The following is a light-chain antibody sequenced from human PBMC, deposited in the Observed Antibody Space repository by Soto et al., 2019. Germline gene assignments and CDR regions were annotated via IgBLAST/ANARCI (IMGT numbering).Light chain of an antibody. CDR1: QSVTSNY. CDR3: QQYGSSPPT. CDR2: GAS. Sequence: EIVLTQSPGTLSLSPGERATLSCRASQSVTSNYLAWYQHKPGQSPRLLIYGASSSATGIPDRFSGSGSGTDFTLTISRLEAADFAVYHCQQYGSSPPTFGQGTKVEIK. V-gene: IGKV3-20*01. J-gene: IGKJ1*01.